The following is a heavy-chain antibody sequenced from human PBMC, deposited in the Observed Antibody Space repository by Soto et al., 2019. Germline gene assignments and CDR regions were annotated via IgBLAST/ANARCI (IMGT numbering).Heavy chain of an antibody. J-gene: IGHJ4*02. Sequence: QVQLVQSGAEVKKPGSSVKVSCKASGGTFSSYAISWVRQAPGQGLEWMGGILPIFGTANYAQKFQGRVTITADESTSTAYMELSSLSSEDTAVYYCASNPRPGIAAADFDYWGQGTLVTVSS. CDR2: ILPIFGTA. V-gene: IGHV1-69*01. CDR1: GGTFSSYA. CDR3: ASNPRPGIAAADFDY. D-gene: IGHD6-13*01.